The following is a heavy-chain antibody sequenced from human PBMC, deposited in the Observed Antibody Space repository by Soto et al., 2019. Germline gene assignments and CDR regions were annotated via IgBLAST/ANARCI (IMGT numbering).Heavy chain of an antibody. CDR3: ARDLDGSGNYYTDY. CDR2: ISPYNRNT. V-gene: IGHV1-18*01. CDR1: GYTFPSIG. D-gene: IGHD3-10*01. Sequence: GASVKVSCKASGYTFPSIGISWVRQAPGQGLEWMGWISPYNRNTYYAQRLQGRVTMTTDTSTSTAYMELRSLRSDDTAVYYCARDLDGSGNYYTDYWGQGTLVTVSS. J-gene: IGHJ4*02.